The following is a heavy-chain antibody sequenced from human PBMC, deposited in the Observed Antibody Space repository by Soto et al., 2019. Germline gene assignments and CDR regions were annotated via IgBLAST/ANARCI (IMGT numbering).Heavy chain of an antibody. CDR3: APSLPRGWFDP. D-gene: IGHD3-10*01. CDR2: MNPNSGNT. CDR1: GYTFTIYV. Sequence: SVKGAWKAAGYTFTIYVINWVRQATGQGLEWMGWMNPNSGNTGYAQKFQGRVTMTRNTSISTAYMELSSLRSEDTAVYYCAPSLPRGWFDPWGQGTLVTVSS. V-gene: IGHV1-8*01. J-gene: IGHJ5*02.